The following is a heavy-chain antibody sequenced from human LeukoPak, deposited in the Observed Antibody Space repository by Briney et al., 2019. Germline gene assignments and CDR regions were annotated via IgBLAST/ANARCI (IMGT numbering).Heavy chain of an antibody. V-gene: IGHV3-33*01. CDR3: ARSMGYSYGHVDY. Sequence: GGSLRLSCAASGFTFSSYGMHWVRQAPGKGLGWVAVIWYDGSNKYYADSVKGRFAISRDNSKNTLYLQMNSLRAEDTAVYYCARSMGYSYGHVDYWGQGTLVTVSS. CDR2: IWYDGSNK. J-gene: IGHJ4*02. D-gene: IGHD5-18*01. CDR1: GFTFSSYG.